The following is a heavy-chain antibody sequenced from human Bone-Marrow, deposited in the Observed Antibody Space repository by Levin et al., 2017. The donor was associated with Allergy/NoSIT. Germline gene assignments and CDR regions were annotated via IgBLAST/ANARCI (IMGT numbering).Heavy chain of an antibody. CDR3: ARGGDGYNYGNFDY. J-gene: IGHJ4*02. CDR2: INHSGST. Sequence: SQTLSLTCAVYGGSFSGYYWSWIRQPPGKGLEWIGEINHSGSTNYNPSLKSRVTISVDTSKNQFSLKLSSVTAADTAVYYCARGGDGYNYGNFDYWGQGTLVTVSS. D-gene: IGHD5-24*01. CDR1: GGSFSGYY. V-gene: IGHV4-34*01.